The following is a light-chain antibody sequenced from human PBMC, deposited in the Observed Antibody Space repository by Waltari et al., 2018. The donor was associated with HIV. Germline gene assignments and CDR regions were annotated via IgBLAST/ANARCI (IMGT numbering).Light chain of an antibody. CDR1: SSDVGRYNL. J-gene: IGLJ3*02. V-gene: IGLV2-23*02. Sequence: QSALTQPASVSGSPGQSITISSTGTSSDVGRYNLVSWYQQYPGKAPKPMIYEVNKRPSGVSIRFSESKSGNTASLTISGLQAEDEADYYCCSYAGSGTWVFGGGTKLTVL. CDR3: CSYAGSGTWV. CDR2: EVN.